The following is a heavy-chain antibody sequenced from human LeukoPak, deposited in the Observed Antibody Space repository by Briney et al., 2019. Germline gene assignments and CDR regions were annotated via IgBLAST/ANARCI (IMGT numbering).Heavy chain of an antibody. V-gene: IGHV4-59*01. J-gene: IGHJ5*02. CDR3: AAYTYCGGDGYSSWFDP. CDR2: IYYSGST. CDR1: GGSISSYY. Sequence: SETLSLTCTVSGGSISSYYWSWIRQPPGKGLEWIGYIYYSGSTNYNPSLKSRVTISVDTSKNQFSLKLSSVTAADTAVYYCAAYTYCGGDGYSSWFDPWGQGTLVTVSS. D-gene: IGHD2-21*02.